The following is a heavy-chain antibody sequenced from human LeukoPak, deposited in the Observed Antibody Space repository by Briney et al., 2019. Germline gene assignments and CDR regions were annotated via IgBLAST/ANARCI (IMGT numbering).Heavy chain of an antibody. J-gene: IGHJ4*02. D-gene: IGHD3-10*01. CDR3: ARDPQTGRGVIPTSFDY. CDR2: ISSSSSTI. Sequence: PGGSLRLSCAASGFTFSSYSMNWVRQAPGKGLEWVSYISSSSSTIYYADSVKGRFTISRDNAKNSLYLQMNSLRAEDTAVYYCARDPQTGRGVIPTSFDYWGQGTLVTVSS. V-gene: IGHV3-48*04. CDR1: GFTFSSYS.